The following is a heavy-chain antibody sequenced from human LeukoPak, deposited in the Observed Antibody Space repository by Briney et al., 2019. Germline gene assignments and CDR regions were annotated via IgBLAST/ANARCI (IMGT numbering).Heavy chain of an antibody. CDR2: ISSSSSYI. V-gene: IGHV3-21*01. CDR3: ARDQGSWFVSYAFDI. J-gene: IGHJ3*02. Sequence: PGGSLRLSCAASGFTFSSYSMNWVRQAPGKGLEWVSSISSSSSYIYYADSVKGRFTISRDNAKNSLYLQMNSLRAEDTAVYYCARDQGSWFVSYAFDIWGQGTMVTVSS. D-gene: IGHD6-13*01. CDR1: GFTFSSYS.